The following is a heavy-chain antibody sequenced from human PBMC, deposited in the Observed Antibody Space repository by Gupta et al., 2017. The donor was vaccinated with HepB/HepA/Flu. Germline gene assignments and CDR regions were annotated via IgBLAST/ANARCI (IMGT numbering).Heavy chain of an antibody. CDR3: ARHDIDL. CDR2: ISYTGAT. V-gene: IGHV4-59*01. Sequence: QVLLQDSGPGLVKPSETLTLTCTVYGGSIGTDYWSWIRQPPGKGLEWLGYISYTGATIYNPSLRTRVTMSIDTSKSQFSLRVNSVTAADSAIYYCARHDIDLWGQGALVTVSS. CDR1: GGSIGTDY. J-gene: IGHJ5*02.